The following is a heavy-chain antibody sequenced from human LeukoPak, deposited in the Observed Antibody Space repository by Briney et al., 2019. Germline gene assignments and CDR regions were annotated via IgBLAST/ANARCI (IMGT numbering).Heavy chain of an antibody. CDR3: ARGRGYCSSTSCYFFGFDY. D-gene: IGHD2-2*01. J-gene: IGHJ4*02. V-gene: IGHV3-7*03. CDR1: GFTFSSYA. Sequence: PGGSLRLSCAASGFTFSSYAMSWVRQAPGKGLEWVPNIKQDGSEKYYVDSVKGRFTISRDNAKNSLYLQMNSLRAEDTAVYYCARGRGYCSSTSCYFFGFDYWGQGTLVTASS. CDR2: IKQDGSEK.